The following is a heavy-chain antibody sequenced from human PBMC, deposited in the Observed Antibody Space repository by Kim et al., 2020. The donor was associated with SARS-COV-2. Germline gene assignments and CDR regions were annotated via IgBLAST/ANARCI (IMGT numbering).Heavy chain of an antibody. CDR3: AVWFGELLY. D-gene: IGHD3-10*01. CDR2: GST. Sequence: GSTNYTPSLKSRVTISVDTSKNQFSLKLSSVTAADTAVYYCAVWFGELLYWGQGILVIVSS. V-gene: IGHV4-34*01. J-gene: IGHJ4*02.